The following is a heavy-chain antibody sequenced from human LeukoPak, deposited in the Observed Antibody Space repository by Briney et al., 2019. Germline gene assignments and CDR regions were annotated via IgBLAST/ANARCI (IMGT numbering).Heavy chain of an antibody. CDR3: ARHHCSGGSCYPYYFDY. V-gene: IGHV1-18*01. D-gene: IGHD2-15*01. Sequence: ASVKVSCKASGYTFTSYGISWVRQAPGQGLEWMGWISAYNGNTNYAQKFQGRVTMTRDTSISTAYMELSSLRSEDTAVYYCARHHCSGGSCYPYYFDYWGQGTLVTVSS. CDR1: GYTFTSYG. CDR2: ISAYNGNT. J-gene: IGHJ4*02.